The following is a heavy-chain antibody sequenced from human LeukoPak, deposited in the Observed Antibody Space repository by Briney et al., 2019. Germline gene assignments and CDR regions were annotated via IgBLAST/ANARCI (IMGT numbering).Heavy chain of an antibody. D-gene: IGHD6-6*01. J-gene: IGHJ4*02. CDR3: AKLGDRQVLGN. V-gene: IGHV3-48*04. CDR2: ISSSSSTI. CDR1: GFTFSSYS. Sequence: GGSLRLSCASSGFTFSSYSMNWARQAPGKGLEWVSYISSSSSTIYYADSVKGRFTISRDNAKNSLYLQMHNLRAEDTAVYCCAKLGDRQVLGNWGQGTLVTVSS.